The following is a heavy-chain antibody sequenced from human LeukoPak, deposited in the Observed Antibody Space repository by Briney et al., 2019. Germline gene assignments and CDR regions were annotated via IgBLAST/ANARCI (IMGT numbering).Heavy chain of an antibody. D-gene: IGHD4-17*01. CDR2: IKEDGSER. CDR1: AFIFSGHW. J-gene: IGHJ5*02. Sequence: PGGSLRLSCEGSAFIFSGHWMNWVRQTPGKGLEWVASIKEDGSERQYVDSVKGRFSISRDNTKGSLFLQLNSLRAEDTAVYYCARAVTVPRVKYNWFDPWGQGTLVTVSS. V-gene: IGHV3-7*03. CDR3: ARAVTVPRVKYNWFDP.